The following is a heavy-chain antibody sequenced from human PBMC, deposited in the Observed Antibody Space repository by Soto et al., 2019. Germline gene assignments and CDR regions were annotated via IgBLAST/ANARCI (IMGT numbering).Heavy chain of an antibody. V-gene: IGHV1-8*01. CDR2: MNPNSGNT. J-gene: IGHJ6*03. CDR1: GYTFTSYD. D-gene: IGHD6-19*01. CDR3: ARPCGSGWSYYYYYYMDV. Sequence: ASVKVSCKASGYTFTSYDINWVRQATGQGLEWMGWMNPNSGNTGYAQKFQGRVTMTRNTSISTAYMELSSLRSEDTAVYYCARPCGSGWSYYYYYYMDVWGKGTTVTVSS.